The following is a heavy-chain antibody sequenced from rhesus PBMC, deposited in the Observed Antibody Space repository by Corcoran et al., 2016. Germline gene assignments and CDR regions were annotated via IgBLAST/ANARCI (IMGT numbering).Heavy chain of an antibody. D-gene: IGHD6-25*01. J-gene: IGHJ4*01. CDR1: GYTFTDYY. CDR2: VDPEDGEA. Sequence: EVQLVQSGAEVKKPGASVKISCKASGYTFTDYYLHWVRQAPGKGLEWMGRVDPEDGEAIHAQKFRDRVTITADTSTDTAYMELSSLRSEDTAVYYCRLGYSGSRYYFDYWGQGVLVTVSS. V-gene: IGHV1-111*02. CDR3: RLGYSGSRYYFDY.